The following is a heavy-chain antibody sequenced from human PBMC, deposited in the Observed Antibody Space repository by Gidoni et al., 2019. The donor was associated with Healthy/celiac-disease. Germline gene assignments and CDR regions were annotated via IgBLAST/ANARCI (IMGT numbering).Heavy chain of an antibody. CDR3: AKGGGIAARPFDY. CDR2: IRYDGSNK. Sequence: QVQLVESGGGVVQPGVSLRLSCAASGFTFSSYGMHWVRQAPGKGLEWVAFIRYDGSNKYYADSVKGRFTIARDNSKNTLYLQMNSLRAEDTAVYYCAKGGGIAARPFDYWGQGTLVTVSS. D-gene: IGHD6-6*01. V-gene: IGHV3-30*02. CDR1: GFTFSSYG. J-gene: IGHJ4*02.